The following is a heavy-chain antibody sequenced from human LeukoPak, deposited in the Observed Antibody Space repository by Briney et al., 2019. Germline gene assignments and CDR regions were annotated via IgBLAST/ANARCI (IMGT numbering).Heavy chain of an antibody. J-gene: IGHJ6*02. CDR3: ARDSWDYIAMDV. CDR1: GISLSTYY. D-gene: IGHD4/OR15-4a*01. CDR2: VHHTGSA. V-gene: IGHV4-59*01. Sequence: SETLSLTCTVSGISLSTYYWSWVRQPPGKGLEWIGYVHHTGSADYNPSLKSRVTISLDMSKSQFSLKLTSATAADTAVYYCARDSWDYIAMDVWGPRTTVTVSS.